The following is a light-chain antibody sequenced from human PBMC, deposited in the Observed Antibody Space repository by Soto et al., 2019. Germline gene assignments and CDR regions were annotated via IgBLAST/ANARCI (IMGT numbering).Light chain of an antibody. CDR3: CSYAVSGKYV. CDR1: SSGVGNYNP. J-gene: IGLJ1*01. Sequence: QSVLTQPASVSGSPGQSITISCTGTSSGVGNYNPVSWHQQHPGKAPILIIYEGTKRPSGVSNRFSGSKSGNTASLTISGLQAEDERDYYCCSYAVSGKYVFGTGTKVTVL. CDR2: EGT. V-gene: IGLV2-23*01.